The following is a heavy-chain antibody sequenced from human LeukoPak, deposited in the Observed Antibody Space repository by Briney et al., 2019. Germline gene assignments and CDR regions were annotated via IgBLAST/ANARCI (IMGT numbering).Heavy chain of an antibody. CDR1: GFPFGDWY. J-gene: IGHJ4*02. CDR2: ITGSGQTI. D-gene: IGHD3-22*01. Sequence: GPLRLSCATSGFPFGDWYMSWIRQAPGKGPEWVSFITGSGQTIYYADSVKGRFTVSRDNAKNSLYLQMSSLRAEDTAVYYCAKDQWGEYYYDSSGYLDYWGQGTLVTVSS. CDR3: AKDQWGEYYYDSSGYLDY. V-gene: IGHV3-11*01.